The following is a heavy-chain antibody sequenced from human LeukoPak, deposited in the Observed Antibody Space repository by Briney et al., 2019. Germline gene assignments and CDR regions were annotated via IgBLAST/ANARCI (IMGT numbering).Heavy chain of an antibody. CDR1: GYTFTSYG. Sequence: ASVKVSYKASGYTFTSYGISWVRQAPGQGLEWMGWISAYNGNTNYAQKLQGRVTMTTDTSTSTAYMELRSLRSDDTAVYYCARGITARGYSSSWYDYWGQGTLVTVSS. D-gene: IGHD6-13*01. CDR3: ARGITARGYSSSWYDY. CDR2: ISAYNGNT. J-gene: IGHJ4*02. V-gene: IGHV1-18*01.